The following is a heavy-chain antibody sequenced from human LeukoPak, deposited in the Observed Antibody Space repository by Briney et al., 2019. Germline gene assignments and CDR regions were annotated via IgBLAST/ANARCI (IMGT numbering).Heavy chain of an antibody. Sequence: ASVKVSCKASGYTFTGYYMHWVRQAPGQGLEWMGWVSAYNGNTNYAQKLQGRVTMTTDTSTSTAYMELRSLRSDDTAVYYCARDVLYYYDSSGYFYWGQGTLVTVSS. CDR3: ARDVLYYYDSSGYFY. CDR2: VSAYNGNT. CDR1: GYTFTGYY. D-gene: IGHD3-22*01. V-gene: IGHV1-18*04. J-gene: IGHJ4*02.